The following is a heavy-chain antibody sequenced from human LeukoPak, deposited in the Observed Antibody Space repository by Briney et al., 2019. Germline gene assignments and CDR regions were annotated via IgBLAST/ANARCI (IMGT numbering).Heavy chain of an antibody. Sequence: PSETLSLTCTVSGGSISSYHWSWIRQPAGKGLEWIGRVYTSGSTNYNPSLTSRVTMSVDTSTEQLSLKLSSVTAADTAVYYCARDGLYSYGYSYFDYWGQGTLVTVSS. CDR2: VYTSGST. CDR3: ARDGLYSYGYSYFDY. CDR1: GGSISSYH. J-gene: IGHJ4*02. V-gene: IGHV4-4*07. D-gene: IGHD5-18*01.